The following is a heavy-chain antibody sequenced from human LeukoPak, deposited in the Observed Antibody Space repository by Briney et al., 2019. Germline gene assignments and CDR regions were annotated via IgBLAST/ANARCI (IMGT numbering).Heavy chain of an antibody. V-gene: IGHV4-59*01. CDR2: IYYSGST. CDR3: AGDPYGRIGGIDY. Sequence: SETLSLTCTVSGGSISSYYWSWIRQPPGKGLEWIGYIYYSGSTNYNPSLKSRVTMSVDTSKNQFSLKLSSVTAADTAVYYCAGDPYGRIGGIDYWGQGTLVTVSS. J-gene: IGHJ4*02. D-gene: IGHD4-17*01. CDR1: GGSISSYY.